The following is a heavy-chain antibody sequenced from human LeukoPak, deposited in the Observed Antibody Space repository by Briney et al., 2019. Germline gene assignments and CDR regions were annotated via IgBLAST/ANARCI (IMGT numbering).Heavy chain of an antibody. V-gene: IGHV4-39*01. D-gene: IGHD3-10*01. Sequence: PSETLSLTCTVSGGSISSSGYCWGWIRQPPGKGLEWLGTVSYSGSTYYNPSLKSRVSIFVDTSKYQFSLKLNSVTAADTAVYYCATIPKSPTYFYGSASYNWFDPWGQGTLVTVSA. J-gene: IGHJ5*02. CDR1: GGSISSSGYC. CDR3: ATIPKSPTYFYGSASYNWFDP. CDR2: VSYSGST.